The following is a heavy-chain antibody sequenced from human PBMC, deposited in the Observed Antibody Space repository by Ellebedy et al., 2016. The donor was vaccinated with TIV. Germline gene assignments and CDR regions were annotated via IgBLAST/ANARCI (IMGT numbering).Heavy chain of an antibody. CDR3: ARNEGLLGIVGNYFDY. J-gene: IGHJ4*02. Sequence: GGSLRLXXAASGFTFSSYWMSWVRQAPGKGLEWVANIKQDGSEKYYVDSVKGRFTISRDNAKNSLYLQMNSLRAEDTAVYYCARNEGLLGIVGNYFDYWGQGTLVTVSS. V-gene: IGHV3-7*01. D-gene: IGHD1-26*01. CDR1: GFTFSSYW. CDR2: IKQDGSEK.